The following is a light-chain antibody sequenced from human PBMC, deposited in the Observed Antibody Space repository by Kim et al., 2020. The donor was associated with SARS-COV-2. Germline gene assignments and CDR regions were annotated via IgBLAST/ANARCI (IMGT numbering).Light chain of an antibody. Sequence: GQSVCISCTGTSSDVGGYNYVSWYQQHPGKTPKFMIYDVSKRPSGVPDRFSGSKSGNTASLTISGLQAEDEADYYCCSYAGSYTLIFGGGTKLTVL. CDR3: CSYAGSYTLI. CDR1: SSDVGGYNY. V-gene: IGLV2-11*01. J-gene: IGLJ2*01. CDR2: DVS.